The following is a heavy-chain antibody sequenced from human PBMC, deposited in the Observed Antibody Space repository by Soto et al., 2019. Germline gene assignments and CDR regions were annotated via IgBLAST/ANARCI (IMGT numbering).Heavy chain of an antibody. V-gene: IGHV3-9*01. CDR1: GFTFDDYA. D-gene: IGHD3-10*01. Sequence: EVQLVESGGGLVQPGRSLRLSCAASGFTFDDYAMHWVRQAPGKGLEGVSGIRWNSGSIGYADSVKGRFTISRDNAKNSLYLQMNSLRAEDTALYYCAKDIFSRGSGTTTQFDPWGQGTLVTVSS. CDR2: IRWNSGSI. J-gene: IGHJ5*02. CDR3: AKDIFSRGSGTTTQFDP.